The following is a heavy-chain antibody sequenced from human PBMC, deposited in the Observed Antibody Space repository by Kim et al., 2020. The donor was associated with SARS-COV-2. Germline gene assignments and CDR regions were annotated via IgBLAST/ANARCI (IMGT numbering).Heavy chain of an antibody. V-gene: IGHV1-58*02. Sequence: SVKVSCKASGFIFTSSSMQWVRQARGQRLEWIGWIVVGSGNTNYAQKFQERVTVTRDMSTSTAYMELSSLRSEDTAVYYCAADSSGYHDAFDIWGQGTM. D-gene: IGHD6-19*01. J-gene: IGHJ3*02. CDR3: AADSSGYHDAFDI. CDR1: GFIFTSSS. CDR2: IVVGSGNT.